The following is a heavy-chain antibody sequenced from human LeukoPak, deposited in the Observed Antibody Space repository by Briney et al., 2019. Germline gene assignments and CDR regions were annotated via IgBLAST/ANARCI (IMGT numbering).Heavy chain of an antibody. V-gene: IGHV4-39*01. D-gene: IGHD3-10*01. J-gene: IGHJ4*02. CDR2: IYYSGTT. CDR1: GGSICSSSYY. Sequence: SETLSLTCTVSGGSICSSSYYWGWVRQPPGKGLEWIGTIYYSGTTYYNPSLMSRVTVSVDTTKSQFSLNLTSVTAADTAVYYCARLLPEVQFDYWGQGTLVTVSS. CDR3: ARLLPEVQFDY.